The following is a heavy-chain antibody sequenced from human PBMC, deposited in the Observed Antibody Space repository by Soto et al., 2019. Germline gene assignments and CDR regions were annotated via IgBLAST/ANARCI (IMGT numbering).Heavy chain of an antibody. CDR1: GFTFSSYS. CDR2: ISSSSSYI. J-gene: IGHJ5*02. D-gene: IGHD3-3*01. CDR3: ARVEQHWSGYSNWFDP. Sequence: GGSLRLSCAASGFTFSSYSMNWVRQAPGKGLEWVSSISSSSSYIYYADSVKGRFTISRDNAKNSLYLQMNSLRAEDTAVYYCARVEQHWSGYSNWFDPWGQGTLVTVSS. V-gene: IGHV3-21*01.